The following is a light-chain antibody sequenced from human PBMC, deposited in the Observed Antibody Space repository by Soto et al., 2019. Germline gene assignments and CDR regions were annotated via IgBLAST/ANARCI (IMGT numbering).Light chain of an antibody. J-gene: IGKJ2*01. CDR2: GAS. V-gene: IGKV3-20*01. CDR1: QSLSSSF. CDR3: LQYASPLYT. Sequence: VLTQSPGTLSLSPGERATLSCRASQSLSSSFLAWYQKKPGLAPRLLLYGASNRATGIPDRFSGSGSGTDFTLRISRLEPEDFAVYFCLQYASPLYTFGQGTKLEIK.